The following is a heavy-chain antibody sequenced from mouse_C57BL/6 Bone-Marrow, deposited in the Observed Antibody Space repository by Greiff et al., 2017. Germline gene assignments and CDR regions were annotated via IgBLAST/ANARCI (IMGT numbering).Heavy chain of an antibody. CDR3: ARYSNYGWFAY. J-gene: IGHJ3*01. V-gene: IGHV2-2*01. CDR2: IWSGGST. D-gene: IGHD2-5*01. Sequence: QVQLQQSGPGLVQPSQSLSITCTVSGFSLTSYGVHWVRQSPGKGLEWLGVIWSGGSTDYNAAFISRLSISKDNSKSQVFFKMNSLQADDTAIDYCARYSNYGWFAYWGQGTLVTVSA. CDR1: GFSLTSYG.